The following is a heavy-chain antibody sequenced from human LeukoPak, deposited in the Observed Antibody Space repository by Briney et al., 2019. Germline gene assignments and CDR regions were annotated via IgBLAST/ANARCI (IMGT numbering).Heavy chain of an antibody. CDR1: GYTFTSYD. CDR2: MNPNSGNT. J-gene: IGHJ5*02. D-gene: IGHD1-26*01. V-gene: IGHV1-8*01. CDR3: AREWAGGNWFDP. Sequence: ASVKVSCKASGYTFTSYDINWVRQATGQGLEWMGWMNPNSGNTGYAQKFQGRVTMTRNTSISTAYMELSSLRSEDTAVYYCAREWAGGNWFDPWGQGTLVTVSS.